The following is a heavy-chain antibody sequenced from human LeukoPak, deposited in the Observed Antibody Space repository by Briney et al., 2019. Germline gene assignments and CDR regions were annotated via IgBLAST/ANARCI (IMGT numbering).Heavy chain of an antibody. V-gene: IGHV4-39*01. Sequence: PSETLSLTCTVSGGSISSSSYYWGWIRQPPGKGLEWIGSIYYSGSTYYNPSLKSRVTISVDTSKNQFSLKLSSVTAADTAVYYCARSLRVPRYYYYMDVGGKGTTVTVSS. J-gene: IGHJ6*03. CDR1: GGSISSSSYY. CDR3: ARSLRVPRYYYYMDV. CDR2: IYYSGST.